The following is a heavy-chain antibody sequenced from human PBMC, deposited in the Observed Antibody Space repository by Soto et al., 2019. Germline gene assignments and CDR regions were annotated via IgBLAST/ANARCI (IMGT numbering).Heavy chain of an antibody. D-gene: IGHD1-1*01. V-gene: IGHV3-53*01. J-gene: IGHJ4*02. CDR2: LYTGIDT. Sequence: PGGSLSLSCAASGFTASSTYLTWVRQAPGRVREWVARLYTGIDTVYADSVKGRFTISRDSAKNSFDLPKNSLRAEDTAMYFCARSRYTWTYSGRCLDYLGQGSLVTVSS. CDR3: ARSRYTWTYSGRCLDY. CDR1: GFTASSTY.